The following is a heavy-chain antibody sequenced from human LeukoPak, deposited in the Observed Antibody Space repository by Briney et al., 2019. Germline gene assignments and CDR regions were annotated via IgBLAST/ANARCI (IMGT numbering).Heavy chain of an antibody. Sequence: PSETLSLTCTVSGGSISTYYWSWIRQPPGKGLEWIGYIYYSGSTNYDPSLKSRVTISVDMSKNEFSLKLTSVTAADTAVYYCTRGGVVGATNAFVIWGQGTIVTVSS. CDR3: TRGGVVGATNAFVI. CDR1: GGSISTYY. J-gene: IGHJ3*02. CDR2: IYYSGST. D-gene: IGHD1-26*01. V-gene: IGHV4-59*01.